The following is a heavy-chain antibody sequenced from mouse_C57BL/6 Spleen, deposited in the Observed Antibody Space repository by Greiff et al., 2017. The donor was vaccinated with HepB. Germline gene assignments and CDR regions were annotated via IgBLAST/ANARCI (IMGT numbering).Heavy chain of an antibody. CDR3: ARRGVVDSYYFDY. CDR1: GYAFSSSW. D-gene: IGHD1-1*01. J-gene: IGHJ2*01. CDR2: IYPGDGDT. Sequence: QVQLQQSGPELVKPGASVKISCKASGYAFSSSWMNWVKQRPGKGLEWIGRIYPGDGDTNYNGKFKGKATLTADKSSSTAYMQLSSLTSEDSAVYFCARRGVVDSYYFDYWGQGTTLTVYS. V-gene: IGHV1-82*01.